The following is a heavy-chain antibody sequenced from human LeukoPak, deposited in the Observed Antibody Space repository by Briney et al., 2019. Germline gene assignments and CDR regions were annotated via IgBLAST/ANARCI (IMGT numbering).Heavy chain of an antibody. Sequence: SETLSLTCTVSGGSISSYYWSWIRQPPGKGLEWIGYIYYSGSTNYNPSLKSRVTISVDTSKNQFSLKLSSVTAADTAVYYCAINYYDSSGYYDYWGQGTLVTVFS. D-gene: IGHD3-22*01. CDR1: GGSISSYY. CDR3: AINYYDSSGYYDY. J-gene: IGHJ4*02. CDR2: IYYSGST. V-gene: IGHV4-59*01.